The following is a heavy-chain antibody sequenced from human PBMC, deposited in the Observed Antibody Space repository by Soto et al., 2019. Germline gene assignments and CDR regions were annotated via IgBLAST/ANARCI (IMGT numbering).Heavy chain of an antibody. J-gene: IGHJ6*03. CDR2: IYYSGST. D-gene: IGHD2-15*01. Sequence: SETLSLTCTVSGGSISSGGYYWSWIRQHPGKGLEWIGYIYYSGSTYYNPSLKSRVTISVDTSKNQFSLKLSSVTAADTAVYYCARERCSGGIFYSHHYNYILFPGKRTTGTGS. CDR1: GGSISSGGYY. CDR3: ARERCSGGIFYSHHYNYILF. V-gene: IGHV4-31*03.